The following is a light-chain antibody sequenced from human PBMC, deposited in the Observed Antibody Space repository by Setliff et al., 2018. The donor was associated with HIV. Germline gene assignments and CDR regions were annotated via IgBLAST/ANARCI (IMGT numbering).Light chain of an antibody. CDR1: SSDVGAYNY. J-gene: IGLJ2*01. CDR3: SSYAGSNNFDVV. V-gene: IGLV2-14*01. CDR2: EVS. Sequence: QSVLAQPASVSGSPGQSITVSCTGTSSDVGAYNYVSWYQQHPGKAPKLMIYEVSNRPSGVSDRFSGSKSGNTASLTISGLQAEDEADYYCSSYAGSNNFDVVFGGGTKVTVL.